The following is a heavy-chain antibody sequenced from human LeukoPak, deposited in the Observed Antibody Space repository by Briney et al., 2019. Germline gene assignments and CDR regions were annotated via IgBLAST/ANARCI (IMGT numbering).Heavy chain of an antibody. CDR2: IIPIFGTA. V-gene: IGHV1-69*13. CDR3: AREDYYDSGSNDY. D-gene: IGHD3-22*01. Sequence: ASVKVSCKASGGTFSSYAISWVRQAPGQGLEWVGGIIPIFGTANYAQKFQGRVTITADESTSTAYMELSSLRSEDTAVYYCAREDYYDSGSNDYWGQGTLVTVSS. CDR1: GGTFSSYA. J-gene: IGHJ4*02.